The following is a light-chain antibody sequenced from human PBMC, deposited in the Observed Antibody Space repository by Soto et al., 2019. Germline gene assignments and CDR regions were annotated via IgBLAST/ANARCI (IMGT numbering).Light chain of an antibody. Sequence: EIVLTQSPATLSLSPGERATLSCRARQSVSSSLAWYQQKPGQAPRLLIYDASNRATGIPARFSGSGSGTDFTLTISSLEPEDFAVYYCQQRSNWPPVSTFGQGTRLEIK. J-gene: IGKJ5*01. V-gene: IGKV3-11*01. CDR1: QSVSSS. CDR3: QQRSNWPPVST. CDR2: DAS.